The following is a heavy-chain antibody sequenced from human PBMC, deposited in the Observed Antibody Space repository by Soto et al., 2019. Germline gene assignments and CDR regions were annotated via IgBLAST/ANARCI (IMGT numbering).Heavy chain of an antibody. J-gene: IGHJ6*02. D-gene: IGHD6-13*01. CDR2: ISSSSSYI. CDR1: GFTFSSYS. CDR3: ASETDLYSSSWYPSSRMDV. V-gene: IGHV3-21*01. Sequence: GGSLRLSCAASGFTFSSYSMNWVRQAPWKGLEWVSSISSSSSYIYYADSVKGRFTISRDNAKNSLYLQMNSLRAEDTAVYYCASETDLYSSSWYPSSRMDVWGQGTTVTVSS.